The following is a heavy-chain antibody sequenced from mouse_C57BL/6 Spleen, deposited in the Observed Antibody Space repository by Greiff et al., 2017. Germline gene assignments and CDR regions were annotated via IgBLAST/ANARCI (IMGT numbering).Heavy chain of an antibody. CDR1: GYSFTDYN. V-gene: IGHV1-39*01. Sequence: EVQLQQSGPELVKPGASVKISCKASGYSFTDYNMNWVKQSNGKSLEWIGVINPNYGTTSYNQKFKGKDTLTVDQSSSTTYMQLNSLTSEDSAVYSCARRRIYYDYDEAMDYWGQGTSVTVSS. D-gene: IGHD2-4*01. CDR3: ARRRIYYDYDEAMDY. CDR2: INPNYGTT. J-gene: IGHJ4*01.